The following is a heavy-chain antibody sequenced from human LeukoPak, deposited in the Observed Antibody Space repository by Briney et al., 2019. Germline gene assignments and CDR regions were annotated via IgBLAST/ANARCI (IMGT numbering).Heavy chain of an antibody. Sequence: SETLSLTCIVSGGSISSISSNNYHWGWIRQPPGKGLEWIGEINHSGSTNYNPSLKSRVTISVGTSKNQFSLKLSSVTAADTAVYYCARGSFAGIAVAGTFDYWGQGTLVTVSS. J-gene: IGHJ4*02. CDR3: ARGSFAGIAVAGTFDY. CDR1: GGSISSISSNNYH. CDR2: INHSGST. D-gene: IGHD6-19*01. V-gene: IGHV4-39*07.